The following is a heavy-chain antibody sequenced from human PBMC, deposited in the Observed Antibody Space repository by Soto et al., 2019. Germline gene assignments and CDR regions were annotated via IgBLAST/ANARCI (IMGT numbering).Heavy chain of an antibody. CDR2: ISPGGRYT. D-gene: IGHD1-1*01. J-gene: IGHJ4*02. CDR3: ARGPRVSSTGTGAH. Sequence: PGGSLRLSCATSGFTFSDHYMTWIRQAPGKGLEFISYISPGGRYTNYADSVKGRFVISRDNAKNSLYLEMNTLRVDDSGLYYCARGPRVSSTGTGAHWGRGTLVTVSS. CDR1: GFTFSDHY. V-gene: IGHV3-11*06.